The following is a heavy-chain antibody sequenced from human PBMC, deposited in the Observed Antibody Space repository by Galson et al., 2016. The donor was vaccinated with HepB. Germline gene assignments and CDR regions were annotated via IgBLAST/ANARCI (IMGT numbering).Heavy chain of an antibody. V-gene: IGHV3-30*18. J-gene: IGHJ4*02. Sequence: SLRLSCAPSGFTFSTYGMHWVRQAPGKGLDWVAVISYDGSYKDYADSVQGRFTIPRDNSKNTLDLQMDSLRAEDTAVYYCAKDRLAWRGSSGWTLDYWGQGTLVTVSS. CDR3: AKDRLAWRGSSGWTLDY. CDR1: GFTFSTYG. D-gene: IGHD6-19*01. CDR2: ISYDGSYK.